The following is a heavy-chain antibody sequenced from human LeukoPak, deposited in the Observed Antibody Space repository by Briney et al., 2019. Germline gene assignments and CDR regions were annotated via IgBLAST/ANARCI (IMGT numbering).Heavy chain of an antibody. J-gene: IGHJ4*02. V-gene: IGHV4-59*12. CDR3: AREDRVVRGVIIAAFDY. CDR2: INYSGST. CDR1: GASFSSYY. Sequence: SETLSLTCAVSGASFSSYYWSWIRQPPGKGLEWIGYINYSGSTNYNPSLKSRVTISVDTSKKQFSLKLSSVTAADTAVYYCAREDRVVRGVIIAAFDYWGQGTLVTVSS. D-gene: IGHD3-10*01.